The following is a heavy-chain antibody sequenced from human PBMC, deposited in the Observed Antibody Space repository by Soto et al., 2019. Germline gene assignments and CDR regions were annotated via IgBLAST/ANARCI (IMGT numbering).Heavy chain of an antibody. D-gene: IGHD3-22*01. CDR2: IKQDGSET. V-gene: IGHV3-7*01. J-gene: IGHJ4*02. CDR3: ARDSVFYDSTGDFGY. CDR1: GFTVGGNY. Sequence: PGGSLILSCAASGFTVGGNYVSWVRQAPGKGLEWVANIKQDGSETYYVDSVKGRFTSSRDNAKNSLYLQMSSLRAEDTAVYYCARDSVFYDSTGDFGYWGQGTVVTGSS.